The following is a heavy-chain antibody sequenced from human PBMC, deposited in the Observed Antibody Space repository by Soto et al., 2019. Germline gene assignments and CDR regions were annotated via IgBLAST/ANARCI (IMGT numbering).Heavy chain of an antibody. D-gene: IGHD3-22*01. V-gene: IGHV3-23*01. CDR3: AAKMVYDKWSSAFDI. CDR1: GFTFSSFA. J-gene: IGHJ3*02. CDR2: ISLSGGST. Sequence: VQLLESGGDLVQPWGSLRLSCAASGFTFSSFAMSWVRQAPGKGLEWVSAISLSGGSTYYADSVKGRFTISRDNSKNTLFLQMSSLRAEDTAVYYCAAKMVYDKWSSAFDIWGQGTMVTVSS.